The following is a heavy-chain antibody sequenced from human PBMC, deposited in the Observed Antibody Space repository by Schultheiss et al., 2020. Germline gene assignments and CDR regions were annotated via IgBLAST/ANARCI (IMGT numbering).Heavy chain of an antibody. D-gene: IGHD6-13*01. CDR3: VRMAAAGSRFRTRNDAFDI. Sequence: SETLSLTCTVSGDSISSFYWSWIRQPPGKGLEWIGYIYYSGSTNYNPSLKSRVTISVDTSKNQFSLKLSSVTAADTAVYYCVRMAAAGSRFRTRNDAFDIWGQGTMVTVSS. CDR2: IYYSGST. CDR1: GDSISSFY. J-gene: IGHJ3*02. V-gene: IGHV4-59*12.